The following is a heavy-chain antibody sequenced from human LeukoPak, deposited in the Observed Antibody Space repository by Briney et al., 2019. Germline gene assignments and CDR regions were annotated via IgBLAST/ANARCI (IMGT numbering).Heavy chain of an antibody. CDR1: GFTFSSYG. CDR3: AKDSIVGATRFYYYGMDV. V-gene: IGHV3-30*18. Sequence: GGSLRLSCAASGFTFSSYGMHWVRQAPGQGLVWVVVISYDGSNKYHADSVKGRFTISRDNSKNTLYLQMNSLRAEDTAVYYCAKDSIVGATRFYYYGMDVWGQGTTVTVSS. CDR2: ISYDGSNK. D-gene: IGHD1-26*01. J-gene: IGHJ6*02.